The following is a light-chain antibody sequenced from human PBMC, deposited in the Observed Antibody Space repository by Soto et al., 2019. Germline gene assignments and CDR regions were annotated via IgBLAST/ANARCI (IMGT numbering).Light chain of an antibody. Sequence: AIRMTQSPSSFSASTGDRVTITCRASQGISSYLAWYQQKPGKAPKLLVYAASTYQNGVPPRFSGSGSGTDFTLTISSLQSEDFATYYWQQYYSYPHTFGQGTKVDIK. CDR1: QGISSY. CDR2: AAS. J-gene: IGKJ1*01. V-gene: IGKV1-8*01. CDR3: QQYYSYPHT.